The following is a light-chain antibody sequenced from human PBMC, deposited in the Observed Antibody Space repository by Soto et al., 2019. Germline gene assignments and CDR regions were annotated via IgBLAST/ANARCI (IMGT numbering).Light chain of an antibody. V-gene: IGLV1-40*01. Sequence: QSVLTQPPSVSGAPGQRVTISCTGSSSNIGVGYDVHWYQHLPGTAPKLLIYGNSTRPSGVPDRFSGSKSGTSASLAITGLQAEDEADYYCQSYDSSLSGSVFGGGTKLTVL. CDR3: QSYDSSLSGSV. CDR1: SSNIGVGYD. J-gene: IGLJ3*02. CDR2: GNS.